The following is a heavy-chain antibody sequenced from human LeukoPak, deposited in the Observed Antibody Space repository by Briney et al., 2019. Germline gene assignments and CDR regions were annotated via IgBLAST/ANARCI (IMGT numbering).Heavy chain of an antibody. CDR2: MNPNSGNT. Sequence: GASVKVSCKASGYTFTNYDINWVRQATGQGLEWMGWMNPNSGNTGYAQKFQGRVTMTRNTSISTAYMELSSLRSEDTAVYYCARFYYDSTPSAFDIWGQGTMVTVSS. D-gene: IGHD3-22*01. CDR3: ARFYYDSTPSAFDI. V-gene: IGHV1-8*01. J-gene: IGHJ3*02. CDR1: GYTFTNYD.